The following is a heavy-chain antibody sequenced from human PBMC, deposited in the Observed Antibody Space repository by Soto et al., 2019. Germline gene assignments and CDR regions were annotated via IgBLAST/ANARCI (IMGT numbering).Heavy chain of an antibody. CDR1: GGSISSSNW. D-gene: IGHD6-6*01. J-gene: IGHJ5*02. CDR3: ARDVVGRIAARRRNWFDP. V-gene: IGHV4-4*02. CDR2: IYHSGST. Sequence: SETLSLTCAVSGGSISSSNWWSWVRQPPGKGLEWIGEIYHSGSTNFNPSLKSRVTISVDKSKNQFSLKLSSVTAADTAVYYCARDVVGRIAARRRNWFDPWGQGTLVTVSS.